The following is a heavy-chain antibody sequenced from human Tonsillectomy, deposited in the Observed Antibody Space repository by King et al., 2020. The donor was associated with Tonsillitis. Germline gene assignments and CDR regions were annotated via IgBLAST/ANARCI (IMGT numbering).Heavy chain of an antibody. J-gene: IGHJ4*02. D-gene: IGHD2-15*01. CDR3: ARNTGSTAWFHPFDF. CDR2: INPGNGET. Sequence: QLVQSGAEVKKPGASVKVSCKASGYSFTTYAMHWVRQAPGQSLEWMAWINPGNGETKYSQMFQGRVTITTDTSANAVYIDLSSLRSEDTAVYFCARNTGSTAWFHPFDFWGQGTLVTVSS. CDR1: GYSFTTYA. V-gene: IGHV1-3*01.